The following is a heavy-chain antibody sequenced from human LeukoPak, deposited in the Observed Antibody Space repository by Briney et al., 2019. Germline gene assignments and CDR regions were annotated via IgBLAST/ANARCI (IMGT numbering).Heavy chain of an antibody. D-gene: IGHD3-22*01. V-gene: IGHV1-69*13. Sequence: SVKVSCKASGYTFTSYGISWVRQAPGQGLEWMGGIIPIFGTANYAQKFQGRVTITADESTSTAYMELSSLRSEDTAVYYCARGSVVIGFDPWGQGTLVTVSS. CDR3: ARGSVVIGFDP. CDR2: IIPIFGTA. J-gene: IGHJ5*02. CDR1: GYTFTSYG.